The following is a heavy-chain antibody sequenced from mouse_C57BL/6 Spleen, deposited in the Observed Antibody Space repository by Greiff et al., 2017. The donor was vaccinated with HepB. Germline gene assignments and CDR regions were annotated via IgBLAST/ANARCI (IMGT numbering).Heavy chain of an antibody. CDR1: GYTFTSYW. J-gene: IGHJ2*01. CDR3: ARSGTTVVDYFDY. CDR2: IDPSDSYT. D-gene: IGHD1-1*01. Sequence: QVQLQQPGAELVKPGASVKLSCKASGYTFTSYWMQWVKQRPGQGLEWIGEIDPSDSYTNYNQKFKGKATLTVDTSSSTAYMQLSSLTSEDSAVYDCARSGTTVVDYFDYWGQGTTLTVSS. V-gene: IGHV1-50*01.